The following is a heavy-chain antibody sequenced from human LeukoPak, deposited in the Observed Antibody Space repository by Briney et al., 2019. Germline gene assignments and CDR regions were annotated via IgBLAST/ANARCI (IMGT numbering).Heavy chain of an antibody. D-gene: IGHD1-26*01. CDR1: GFTFISYG. CDR2: ISGGGGGT. V-gene: IGHV3-23*01. J-gene: IGHJ5*02. CDR3: ANLVKLAS. Sequence: GGSLRLSCAASGFTFISYGMSWVRQAPGKGLEWVSSISGGGGGTFYADSVKGRFTISRDNSNNTLYLQMNSLRAEDTALYCCANLVKLASWGQGTLVTVSS.